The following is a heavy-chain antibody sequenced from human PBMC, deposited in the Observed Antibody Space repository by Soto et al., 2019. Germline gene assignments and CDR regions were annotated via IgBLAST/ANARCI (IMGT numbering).Heavy chain of an antibody. CDR3: TRVYGDYGTLSDY. CDR2: ISSTSTFI. CDR1: GFTFSDYS. V-gene: IGHV3-21*01. D-gene: IGHD4-17*01. Sequence: GGSLRLSCAASGFTFSDYSVNWVRQAPGKGLEWVSSISSTSTFIYYADSVRGRFTIPRDNAKNSLYLQMNSLRAEDTAAYYCTRVYGDYGTLSDYWGRGTLVTVSS. J-gene: IGHJ4*02.